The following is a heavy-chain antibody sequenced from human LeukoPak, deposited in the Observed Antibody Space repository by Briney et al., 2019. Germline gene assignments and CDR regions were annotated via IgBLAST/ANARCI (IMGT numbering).Heavy chain of an antibody. J-gene: IGHJ4*02. CDR3: ARSQGRGHFDY. V-gene: IGHV1-2*02. Sequence: VKVSCKASGYTFTGYFIHWVRQAPGQGLEWMGWVNPNSGGTNYAQKFQGRVTMTRDTSIITAYMELSSLRSEDTAMYYCARSQGRGHFDYWGQGTLVTVSS. CDR2: VNPNSGGT. D-gene: IGHD1-26*01. CDR1: GYTFTGYF.